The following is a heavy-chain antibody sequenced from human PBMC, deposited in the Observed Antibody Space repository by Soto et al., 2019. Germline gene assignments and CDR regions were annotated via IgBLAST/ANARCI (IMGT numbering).Heavy chain of an antibody. CDR2: IYPGDSDT. Sequence: GESLKISCKGSGYSFTSYWIGWVRQMPGKGLEWMGIIYPGDSDTRYSPSFQGQVTISADKSINTASLQWSSLTASDTAVYYCARHIRDGDYYDSSGYYYVRGAFDVWGQGSMVTVSS. V-gene: IGHV5-51*01. J-gene: IGHJ3*01. D-gene: IGHD3-22*01. CDR3: ARHIRDGDYYDSSGYYYVRGAFDV. CDR1: GYSFTSYW.